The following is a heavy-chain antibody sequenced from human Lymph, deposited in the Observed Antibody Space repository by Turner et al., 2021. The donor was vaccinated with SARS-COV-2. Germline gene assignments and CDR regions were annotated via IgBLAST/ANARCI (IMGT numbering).Heavy chain of an antibody. CDR1: GFSFSSYG. J-gene: IGHJ5*02. D-gene: IGHD6-6*01. CDR3: ARDYSSSSYLVSWFDP. Sequence: QVQLVESGGGVVQPGRSLRLSCAASGFSFSSYGMYWGRQAPGKGLGWVEVILYDGSYKYYAASVKGRFTISRDNSKNTLYLQMNSLRAEDTAVYYCARDYSSSSYLVSWFDPWGQGALVTVSS. V-gene: IGHV3-33*01. CDR2: ILYDGSYK.